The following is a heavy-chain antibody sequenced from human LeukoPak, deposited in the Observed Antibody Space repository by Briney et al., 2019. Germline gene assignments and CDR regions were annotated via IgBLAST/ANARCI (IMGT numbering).Heavy chain of an antibody. V-gene: IGHV4-34*01. CDR3: ARRYYDSSGYFDY. J-gene: IGHJ4*02. D-gene: IGHD3-22*01. CDR1: GRSFSGYY. Sequence: SETLSLTCAVYGRSFSGYYWSWIRQPPGKGLEWIGEINHSGSTNYNPSLKSRVTISVDTSKNQFSLKLSSVTAADTAVYYCARRYYDSSGYFDYWGQGTLVTVSS. CDR2: INHSGST.